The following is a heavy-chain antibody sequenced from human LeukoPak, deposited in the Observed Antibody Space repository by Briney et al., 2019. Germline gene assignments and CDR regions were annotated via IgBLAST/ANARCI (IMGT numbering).Heavy chain of an antibody. CDR3: ARGSGYYDY. J-gene: IGHJ4*02. CDR1: GYTFTTYA. D-gene: IGHD3-22*01. Sequence: GASVKVSSKASGYTFTTYAINWVRQAPGQGLEWMGWINTNTGTPTYVQGFTGRFVFSLDTSVNTAYLQISGLKAEDAAVYYCARGSGYYDYWGQGTVVTVS. V-gene: IGHV7-4-1*02. CDR2: INTNTGTP.